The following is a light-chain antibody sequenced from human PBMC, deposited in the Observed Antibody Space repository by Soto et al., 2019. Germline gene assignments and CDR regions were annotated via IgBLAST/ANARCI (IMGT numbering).Light chain of an antibody. CDR1: SSDVGRYNH. J-gene: IGLJ2*01. Sequence: QSVLTQPASVSGSPGQSITISCTGTSSDVGRYNHVSWYQHHPGKAPKLLISEVSKRPSGVSNRFSGSKSGNTASLTISELQSEDEADYYCSSYTSSSTVIFGGGTQLTVL. CDR3: SSYTSSSTVI. CDR2: EVS. V-gene: IGLV2-14*01.